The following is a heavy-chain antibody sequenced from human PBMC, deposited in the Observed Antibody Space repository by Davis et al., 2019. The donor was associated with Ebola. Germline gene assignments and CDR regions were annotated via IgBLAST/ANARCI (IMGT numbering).Heavy chain of an antibody. V-gene: IGHV3-30-3*01. Sequence: GGSLRLSCAASGFTFSSYAMHWVRQAPGKGLEWVAVISYDGSNKYYADSVKGRFTISRDNSKNTLYLQMNSLRAEDTAVYYCAKGGSSSIGLPPGTLLQEHLWG. J-gene: IGHJ6*01. D-gene: IGHD6-6*01. CDR1: GFTFSSYA. CDR2: ISYDGSNK. CDR3: AKGGSSSIGLPPGTLLQEHL.